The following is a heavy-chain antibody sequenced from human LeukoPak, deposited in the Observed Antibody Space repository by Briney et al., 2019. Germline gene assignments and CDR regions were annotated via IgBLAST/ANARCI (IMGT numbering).Heavy chain of an antibody. V-gene: IGHV3-33*01. J-gene: IGHJ4*02. CDR1: GFTFSNYG. D-gene: IGHD2-2*01. Sequence: GGSLRLSCAASGFTFSNYGMEWVRQAPGRGLEWVGLIWNDGNNKHYADSVKGRFSISRDNYKNTLYLQMNSLRDEDTAVYYYARHIWKGSCRSTSCSSLDYWGQGTLVTVSS. CDR2: IWNDGNNK. CDR3: ARHIWKGSCRSTSCSSLDY.